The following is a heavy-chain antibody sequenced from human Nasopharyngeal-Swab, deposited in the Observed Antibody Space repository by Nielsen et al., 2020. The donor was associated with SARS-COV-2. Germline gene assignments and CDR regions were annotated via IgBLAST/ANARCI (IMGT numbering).Heavy chain of an antibody. D-gene: IGHD2-15*01. V-gene: IGHV3-30-3*01. Sequence: GGSLRLSCAASGFTFSSYAMHWVRQAPGKGLEWVAVISYDGSNKYYADSVKGRFTISRDNSKNTLYLQMNSLRAEDTAVYYCARSWGGGYSFSFDYCGQGTLVTASS. J-gene: IGHJ4*02. CDR2: ISYDGSNK. CDR3: ARSWGGGYSFSFDY. CDR1: GFTFSSYA.